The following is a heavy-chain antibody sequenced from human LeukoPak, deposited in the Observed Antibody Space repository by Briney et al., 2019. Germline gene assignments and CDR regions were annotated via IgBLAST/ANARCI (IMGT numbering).Heavy chain of an antibody. V-gene: IGHV1-18*01. CDR2: ISGYNGNT. J-gene: IGHJ4*02. CDR1: GYTFTNYG. CDR3: ARGFSESYYTEYFDY. D-gene: IGHD1-26*01. Sequence: GASVKVSCKTSGYTFTNYGISWVRQAPGQGLEWMGWISGYNGNTNYAQKLQGRVTMTTDTSTNTAYMELRSLRSDDTAVYYCARGFSESYYTEYFDYWGQGTLVTVSS.